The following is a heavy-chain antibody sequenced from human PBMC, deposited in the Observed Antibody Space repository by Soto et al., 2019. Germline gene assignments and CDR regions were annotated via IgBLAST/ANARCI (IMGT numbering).Heavy chain of an antibody. CDR1: GYTFSSYP. Sequence: QVLLVQSGAEVKKPGASVKVSCQASGYTFSSYPVNWFRQAPGQRLEWMGWINTDNGDTKFSQKIQGRVSFTRDTSARTTYMELTSLRSEDTAVYYCERQGGKYWGQGTLVTVSS. J-gene: IGHJ4*02. CDR3: ERQGGKY. V-gene: IGHV1-3*04. CDR2: INTDNGDT. D-gene: IGHD3-16*01.